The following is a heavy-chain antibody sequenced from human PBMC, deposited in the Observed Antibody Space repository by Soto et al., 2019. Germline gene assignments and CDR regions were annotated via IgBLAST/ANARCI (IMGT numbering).Heavy chain of an antibody. Sequence: SQTLSLTCAISGDSVSSNSAAWNWIRQSTSRGLEWLGRTYYRSKWYNDYAVSVKSRITINPDTSKNQFSLQLNSVTPEDTAVYYCAIVGPGTSSLAPFAIPSQGTMVTV. CDR3: AIVGPGTSSLAPFAI. D-gene: IGHD1-7*01. V-gene: IGHV6-1*01. J-gene: IGHJ3*02. CDR2: TYYRSKWYN. CDR1: GDSVSSNSAA.